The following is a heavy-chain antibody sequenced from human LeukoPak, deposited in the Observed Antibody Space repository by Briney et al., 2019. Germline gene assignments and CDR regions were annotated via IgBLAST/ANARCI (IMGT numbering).Heavy chain of an antibody. Sequence: GGSLRLSCAASGFTFSNYWLHWVRQAPGKGLVWVSRISSDGSNTNYADSVKGRFTISRDNAKNTLYLQMNSLRAEDTAVYYCAKVGYPMIVVVANDYWGQGTLVTVSS. V-gene: IGHV3-74*01. D-gene: IGHD3-22*01. CDR2: ISSDGSNT. CDR3: AKVGYPMIVVVANDY. CDR1: GFTFSNYW. J-gene: IGHJ4*02.